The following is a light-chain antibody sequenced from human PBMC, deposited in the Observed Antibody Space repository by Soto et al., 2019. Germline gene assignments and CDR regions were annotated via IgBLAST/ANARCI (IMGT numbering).Light chain of an antibody. Sequence: QSVLTQPPSASGTPGQRVTISCSGSSSNIGSNTVNWYQQLPGTAPQLLIYNNNQRPSGVADRFSGSKSGTSASLAISGLQSEDEADYYCAAWDDSLNGLVFGTGTKVTVL. CDR2: NNN. CDR1: SSNIGSNT. CDR3: AAWDDSLNGLV. J-gene: IGLJ1*01. V-gene: IGLV1-44*01.